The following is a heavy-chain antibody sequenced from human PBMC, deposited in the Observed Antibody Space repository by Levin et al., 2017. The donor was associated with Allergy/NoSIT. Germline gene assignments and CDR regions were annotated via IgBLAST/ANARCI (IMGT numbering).Heavy chain of an antibody. J-gene: IGHJ3*02. V-gene: IGHV3-9*01. CDR1: GFTFDDYA. CDR3: AKDTLFGGGSCYPPGYCAFDI. D-gene: IGHD2-15*01. Sequence: SLKISCAASGFTFDDYAMHWVRQAPGKGLEWVSGISWNSGSIGYADSVKGRFTISRDNAKNSLYLQMNSLRAEDTALYYCAKDTLFGGGSCYPPGYCAFDIWGQGTMVTVSS. CDR2: ISWNSGSI.